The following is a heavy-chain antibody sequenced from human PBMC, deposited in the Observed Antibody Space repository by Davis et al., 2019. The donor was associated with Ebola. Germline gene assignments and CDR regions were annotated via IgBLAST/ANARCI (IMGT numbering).Heavy chain of an antibody. V-gene: IGHV4-34*01. Sequence: PGGSLRLSCTVSGGSISSHYWSWIRQPPGKGLEWIGEINHSGSTNYNPSLKSRVTISVDTSKNQFSLKLSSVAAADTAVYYCARGDIVVIPAASRGGNFDYWGQGTLVTVSS. CDR1: GGSISSHY. D-gene: IGHD2-2*01. CDR2: INHSGST. CDR3: ARGDIVVIPAASRGGNFDY. J-gene: IGHJ4*02.